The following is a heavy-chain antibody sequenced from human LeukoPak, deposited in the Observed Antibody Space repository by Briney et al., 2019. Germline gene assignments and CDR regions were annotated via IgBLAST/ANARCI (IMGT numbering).Heavy chain of an antibody. CDR2: LYPGHSIT. J-gene: IGHJ4*02. Sequence: GESLKISCKGSGYTFTNHWIVWVRQMSGRGLEWMGILYPGHSITMYSPSFQGQVTISVDKPISTAYLHFHSLKASDTAMYYCARQHERYYYDRSGYYLGHFDSWGQGTLVTVSS. D-gene: IGHD3-22*01. CDR3: ARQHERYYYDRSGYYLGHFDS. V-gene: IGHV5-51*01. CDR1: GYTFTNHW.